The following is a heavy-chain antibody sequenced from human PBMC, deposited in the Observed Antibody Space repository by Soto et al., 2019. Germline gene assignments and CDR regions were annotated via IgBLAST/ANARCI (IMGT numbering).Heavy chain of an antibody. Sequence: SVKVSCKASGGTFSNYAISWVRQAPGEGLEWMGGIIPIFGTANYAQKFQGRVTITADESTSTAYMELSSLRSEDTAVYYCARDGQGYYYDSSGYYGYWGQGTLVTVSS. J-gene: IGHJ4*02. V-gene: IGHV1-69*13. CDR1: GGTFSNYA. CDR2: IIPIFGTA. D-gene: IGHD3-22*01. CDR3: ARDGQGYYYDSSGYYGY.